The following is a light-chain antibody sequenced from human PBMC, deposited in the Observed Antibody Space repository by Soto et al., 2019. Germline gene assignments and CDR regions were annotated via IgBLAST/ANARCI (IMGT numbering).Light chain of an antibody. V-gene: IGKV3D-20*02. CDR3: HQRQYWPPIT. CDR1: QSVSSSY. Sequence: EIVLTQSPGTLSLSPGERATLSCRASQSVSSSYLVWHQQKPGQAPRLLIYAASRRATGIPDRFSGSGSGTDFTLTISRLEPEDFAVYYCHQRQYWPPITFDQGTRLEIK. CDR2: AAS. J-gene: IGKJ5*01.